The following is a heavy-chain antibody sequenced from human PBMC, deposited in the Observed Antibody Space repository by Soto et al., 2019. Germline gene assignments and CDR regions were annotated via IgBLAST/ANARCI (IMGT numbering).Heavy chain of an antibody. Sequence: EVQLLESGGGLVQPGGSLRLSCVASGFTFSSYAMNWVRQAPGQGLEWVSAISGGSSSTYYADSVKGRFTISRDNSKNTLYPQMNSLRADDTALYYCARVIVHRVVAAADYWGQGTLVTVSS. J-gene: IGHJ4*02. CDR3: ARVIVHRVVAAADY. V-gene: IGHV3-23*01. CDR1: GFTFSSYA. CDR2: ISGGSSST. D-gene: IGHD2-15*01.